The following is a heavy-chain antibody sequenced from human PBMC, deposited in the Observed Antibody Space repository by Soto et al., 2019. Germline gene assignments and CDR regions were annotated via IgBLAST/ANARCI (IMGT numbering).Heavy chain of an antibody. V-gene: IGHV3-48*01. D-gene: IGHD6-19*01. Sequence: GGSLRLSCAASGFTFSSYNMNWARQAPGKGLEWVSYISGNSGGVYYADSVKGRFTISRDNAKNTLYLRMNSLRAEDTAVYYCAKRGCSSDSALRNFDYWGQGTLVTVSS. J-gene: IGHJ4*02. CDR3: AKRGCSSDSALRNFDY. CDR2: ISGNSGGV. CDR1: GFTFSSYN.